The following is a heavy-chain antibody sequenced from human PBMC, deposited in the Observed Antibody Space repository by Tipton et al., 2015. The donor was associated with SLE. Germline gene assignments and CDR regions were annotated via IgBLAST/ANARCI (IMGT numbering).Heavy chain of an antibody. V-gene: IGHV4-31*03. CDR1: GGSISSSDYY. CDR2: IYYSGNT. Sequence: TLSLTCTVSGGSISSSDYYWTWIRQHPGKGLEWIGYIYYSGNTYYNPSLKSRITISVDTSTNQFSLKLNSVTAADTAAYYCARWGSFYYYMDVWGKGTTVTVSS. D-gene: IGHD3-16*02. J-gene: IGHJ6*03. CDR3: ARWGSFYYYMDV.